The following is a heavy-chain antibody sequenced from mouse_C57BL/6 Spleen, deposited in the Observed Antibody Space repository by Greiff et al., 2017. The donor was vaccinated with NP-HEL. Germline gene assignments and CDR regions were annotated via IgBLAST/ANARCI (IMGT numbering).Heavy chain of an antibody. CDR1: GFTFSDYG. CDR2: ISSGSSTI. Sequence: EVQVVESGGGLVKPGGSLKLSCAASGFTFSDYGMHWVRQAPEKGLEWVAYISSGSSTIYYADRVKGRFTISRANAKNTLFLQMTSLRSEDTAMYYCATEPYYAVDYWALGTSVPVSS. CDR3: ATEPYYAVDY. J-gene: IGHJ4*01. V-gene: IGHV5-17*01.